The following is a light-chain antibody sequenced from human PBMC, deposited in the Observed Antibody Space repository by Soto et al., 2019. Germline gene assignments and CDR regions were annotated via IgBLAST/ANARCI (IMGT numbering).Light chain of an antibody. Sequence: SALTQPASVSGSPGQSITISCPGTSSDVGGYTYVSWYQQHPGKAPKLMIYDVSNRPSGVYNRFSASKSGNTASLTISGLQAEYEADYYCSSYTSSSTLVFGGGTKVTFL. V-gene: IGLV2-14*01. CDR1: SSDVGGYTY. J-gene: IGLJ2*01. CDR3: SSYTSSSTLV. CDR2: DVS.